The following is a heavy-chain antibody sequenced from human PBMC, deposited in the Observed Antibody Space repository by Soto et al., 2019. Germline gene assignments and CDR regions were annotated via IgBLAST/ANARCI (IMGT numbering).Heavy chain of an antibody. Sequence: GGSLRLSCAASGFTLSTYGMHSVRQAPGKGLERVAAIWYDGIDKYYAASVKGRFTISRDNSMNTVYLQMSSLRADDTAVYYCANDKHHCSSTSCYTFDYWGPGTRVPVSS. CDR3: ANDKHHCSSTSCYTFDY. D-gene: IGHD2-2*02. V-gene: IGHV3-33*06. CDR2: IWYDGIDK. J-gene: IGHJ4*02. CDR1: GFTLSTYG.